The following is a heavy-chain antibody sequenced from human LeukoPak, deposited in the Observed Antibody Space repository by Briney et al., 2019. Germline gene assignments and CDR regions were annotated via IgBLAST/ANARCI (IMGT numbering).Heavy chain of an antibody. Sequence: ASVKVPCKASGYTFSNYDINWVRQATGQGLEWMGWMSPNSGNTGYAQKFQGRVTMTRNTSISTAYMELSSLRSEDTAVYYCARGLTHNDYWGQGTLVTVSS. V-gene: IGHV1-8*02. CDR3: ARGLTHNDY. CDR1: GYTFSNYD. J-gene: IGHJ4*02. CDR2: MSPNSGNT.